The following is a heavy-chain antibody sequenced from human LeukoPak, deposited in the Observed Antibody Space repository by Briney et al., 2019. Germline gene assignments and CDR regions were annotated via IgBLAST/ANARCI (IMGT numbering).Heavy chain of an antibody. Sequence: SETLSLTCTVSGGSISSYYWSWIRQPPGKGLEWIGYIYYSGSTNYNPSLKSRVTISVDTSKNQFSLKLSSVTAADTAVYYCARQYCSGGGCYWYFDLWGRGTLVTVSS. CDR3: ARQYCSGGGCYWYFDL. V-gene: IGHV4-59*01. J-gene: IGHJ2*01. CDR1: GGSISSYY. CDR2: IYYSGST. D-gene: IGHD2-15*01.